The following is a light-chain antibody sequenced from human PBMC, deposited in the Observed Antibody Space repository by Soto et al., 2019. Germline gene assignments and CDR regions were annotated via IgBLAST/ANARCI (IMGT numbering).Light chain of an antibody. V-gene: IGKV1-5*03. Sequence: DIHMPPSHSTLSASVGDTVTITCRASQDVSQWLAWYQERPGKPPKLLIYKASSLERGVPSRFRGRGSETEFTLTIRDLQADDLATYYCQHYASSPYTFGQGTRLEIK. CDR1: QDVSQW. CDR2: KAS. J-gene: IGKJ2*01. CDR3: QHYASSPYT.